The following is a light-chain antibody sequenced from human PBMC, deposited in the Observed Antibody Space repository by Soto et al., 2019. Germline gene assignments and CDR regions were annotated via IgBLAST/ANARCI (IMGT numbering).Light chain of an antibody. J-gene: IGKJ1*01. Sequence: DIQMTQSPSTLSGSVGDRVTITCRASQTIRSWLAWYQQKPGKAPKLLIYKASTLKSGVPSRFSGSGSGTEFTLPISSLQPDDFATYYCQHYNTYSEAFGHGTKVELK. CDR3: QHYNTYSEA. V-gene: IGKV1-5*03. CDR1: QTIRSW. CDR2: KAS.